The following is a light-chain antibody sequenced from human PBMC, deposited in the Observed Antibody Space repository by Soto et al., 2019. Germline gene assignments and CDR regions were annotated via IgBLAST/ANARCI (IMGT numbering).Light chain of an antibody. J-gene: IGLJ1*01. CDR1: STDIGTYNY. CDR2: EVS. CDR3: SSYTTTTSYV. V-gene: IGLV2-14*01. Sequence: QSALTQPASVSGSPGQSITISCTGTSTDIGTYNYVSWYQQHPGKAPKLMIYEVSNRPLGVSNRFSGSKSGNTASLTISGLQAEDEADYYCSSYTTTTSYVFGTGTKVTVL.